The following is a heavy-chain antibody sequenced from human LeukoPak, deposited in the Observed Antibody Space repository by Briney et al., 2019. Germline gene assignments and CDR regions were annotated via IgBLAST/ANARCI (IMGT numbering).Heavy chain of an antibody. CDR3: ARVHGPYYYDSSGYHLDY. CDR2: IYYSGST. J-gene: IGHJ4*02. V-gene: IGHV4-61*08. Sequence: SQTLSLTCTVSGGSISSGGYYWRWIRQPPGKGLEWIGYIYYSGSTNYNPSLKSRVTISVDTSKNQFSLKLSSVTAADTAVYYCARVHGPYYYDSSGYHLDYWGQGTLVTVSS. CDR1: GGSISSGGYY. D-gene: IGHD3-22*01.